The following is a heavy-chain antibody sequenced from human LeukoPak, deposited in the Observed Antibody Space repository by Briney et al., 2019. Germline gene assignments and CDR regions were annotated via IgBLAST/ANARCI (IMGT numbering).Heavy chain of an antibody. CDR2: IKEDGSEQ. D-gene: IGHD5-18*01. J-gene: IGHJ4*02. CDR1: GFTFSRYW. V-gene: IGHV3-7*05. Sequence: PGGSLRLSCAASGFTFSRYWMSWVRQAPGKGPEWVANIKEDGSEQYYVDSVKGRVTISRDNAKNSLHLQMNSLRAEDTAVYYCATYQGYNYGPFDYWGQGTLVTVSS. CDR3: ATYQGYNYGPFDY.